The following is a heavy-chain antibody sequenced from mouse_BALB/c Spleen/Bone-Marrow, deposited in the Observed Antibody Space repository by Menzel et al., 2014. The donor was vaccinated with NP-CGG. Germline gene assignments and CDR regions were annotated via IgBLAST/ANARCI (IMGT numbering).Heavy chain of an antibody. Sequence: EVMLVESGGGLVQPGGSLRLSCTTSGFTFTDYYMSWVRQPPGKALEWLAFIRNKAYGYTTEYSASVRGRFTISRDNSQSILYLQMNTLRAEDSATYYCARFPMDYWGQETSVTVS. CDR3: ARFPMDY. J-gene: IGHJ4*01. V-gene: IGHV7-3*02. CDR1: GFTFTDYY. CDR2: IRNKAYGYTT.